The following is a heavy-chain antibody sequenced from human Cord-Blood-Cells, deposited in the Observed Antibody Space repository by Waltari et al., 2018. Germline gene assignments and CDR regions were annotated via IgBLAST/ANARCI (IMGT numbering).Heavy chain of an antibody. CDR1: GGSFSGYY. CDR2: SNHSGST. CDR3: ARGRVYCSSTSCYYYYGMDV. D-gene: IGHD2-2*01. Sequence: QVQLQQCGAGLLRPSETLSLTCAVYGGSFSGYYWSWIRQPPGKGLEWIGESNHSGSTNYNPPLKGRVSRSVDTSKNQFSLKLSSVTAADTAVYYCARGRVYCSSTSCYYYYGMDVWGQGTTVTVTS. J-gene: IGHJ6*02. V-gene: IGHV4-34*01.